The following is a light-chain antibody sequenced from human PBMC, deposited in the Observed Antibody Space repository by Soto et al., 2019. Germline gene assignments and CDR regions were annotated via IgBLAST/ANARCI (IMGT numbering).Light chain of an antibody. J-gene: IGLJ3*02. Sequence: SYELTQPPSVSVAPRQTATITCGGNNIGSRSVHWYQQKSGQAPVLVVFDDSVRPSGIPERISGYNSGNTATLTISGVEAGDEADYYCQVWDTTSDHWMFGGGTKLTVL. CDR3: QVWDTTSDHWM. CDR2: DDS. CDR1: NIGSRS. V-gene: IGLV3-21*02.